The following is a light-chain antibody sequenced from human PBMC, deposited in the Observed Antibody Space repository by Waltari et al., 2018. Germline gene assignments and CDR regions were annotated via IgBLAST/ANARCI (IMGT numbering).Light chain of an antibody. CDR1: QTIYNKY. V-gene: IGKV3-20*01. CDR2: GAS. CDR3: QQFGTSPPTG. Sequence: EIVLTQSPGTLSLSPGERATLSGRASQTIYNKYLAVYQQKSGQAPRLLIYGASSRATGIPDRFSGSGSGTDFTLTISRLEPEDFAVYFCQQFGTSPPTGFGPGTRLDVK. J-gene: IGKJ3*01.